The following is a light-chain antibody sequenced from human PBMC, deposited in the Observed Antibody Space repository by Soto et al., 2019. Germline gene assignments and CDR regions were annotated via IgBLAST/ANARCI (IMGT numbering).Light chain of an antibody. J-gene: IGKJ4*01. V-gene: IGKV4-1*01. CDR1: QNVLNRANDKNY. Sequence: DIVMTQSPDSLAVSLGERATINCKSSQNVLNRANDKNYIAWYQQKPGQPPKLLTYWASTRESDVPDRFSGSGSATDFTLTISSLQAGDVAVYFCQQYFNTPLTFGGGTKVEIK. CDR2: WAS. CDR3: QQYFNTPLT.